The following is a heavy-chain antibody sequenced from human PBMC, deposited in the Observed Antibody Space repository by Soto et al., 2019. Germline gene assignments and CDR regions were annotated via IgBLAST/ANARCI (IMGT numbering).Heavy chain of an antibody. Sequence: GGSLRLSCAASGFTFDDYAMHWVRQAPGKGLEWVSGISWNSGSIGYADSVKGRFTISRDNAKNSLYLQMNSLRAEDTALYYCEKDKGTTNHDAFDIWGQGTMVTISS. CDR3: EKDKGTTNHDAFDI. CDR2: ISWNSGSI. J-gene: IGHJ3*02. V-gene: IGHV3-9*01. D-gene: IGHD1-1*01. CDR1: GFTFDDYA.